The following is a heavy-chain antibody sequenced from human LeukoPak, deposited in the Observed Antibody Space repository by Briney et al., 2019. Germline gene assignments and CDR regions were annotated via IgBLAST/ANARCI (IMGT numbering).Heavy chain of an antibody. CDR2: IYYSGST. V-gene: IGHV4-59*01. CDR1: GGSISSYY. CDR3: ARVLDCTNGVCYYFDY. D-gene: IGHD2-8*01. J-gene: IGHJ4*02. Sequence: PSETLSLTCTVSGGSISSYYWSWIRQPPGKGLEWIGYIYYSGSTNYNPSLKSRVTISVDTSKNQFSLKLSSVTAADTAVYYCARVLDCTNGVCYYFDYWGQGTLVTVSS.